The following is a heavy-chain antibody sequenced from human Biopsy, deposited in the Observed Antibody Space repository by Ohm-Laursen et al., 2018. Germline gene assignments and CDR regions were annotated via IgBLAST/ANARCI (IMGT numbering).Heavy chain of an antibody. CDR1: GFTFSNYG. D-gene: IGHD4-17*01. V-gene: IGHV3-30*18. Sequence: SLRLSCAASGFTFSNYGIHWVRQGPGKGLERVALISHGGNDDYYADSVEGRFTVSRDNSKNTVVLQMNSLRTEDTALYYCAKDRWERNLHYGGGVDLWGQGTTVTVSS. CDR3: AKDRWERNLHYGGGVDL. CDR2: ISHGGNDD. J-gene: IGHJ6*02.